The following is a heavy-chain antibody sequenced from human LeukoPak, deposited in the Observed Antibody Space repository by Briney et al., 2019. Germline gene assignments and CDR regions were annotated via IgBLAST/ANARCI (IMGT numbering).Heavy chain of an antibody. V-gene: IGHV4-39*01. D-gene: IGHD6-6*01. CDR2: IYYSGST. CDR3: ARPILAQLVPHDAFDI. Sequence: SETLSLTCTVSGGSISSSSYYWGWIRQPPGKGLEWIGSIYYSGSTYYNPSLKSRVTISVDTSKNQFSLKLSSVTAADTAVYYCARPILAQLVPHDAFDIWGQGTMVTVSS. J-gene: IGHJ3*02. CDR1: GGSISSSSYY.